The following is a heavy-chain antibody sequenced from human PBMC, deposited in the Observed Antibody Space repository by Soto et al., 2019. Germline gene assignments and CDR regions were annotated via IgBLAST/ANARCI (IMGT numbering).Heavy chain of an antibody. CDR1: GVSISSGGYY. CDR3: ARQVVGKSYYDTSGHYYID. V-gene: IGHV4-31*03. CDR2: IYYRGSA. Sequence: TLSLTCSVSGVSISSGGYYWGWIRQPPGKGLEWIGHIYYRGSAYYNPSLRRRLTISVHTSENQFSLKLSSVTAADTAVYYCARQVVGKSYYDTSGHYYIDWGQGTLVTVSS. D-gene: IGHD3-22*01. J-gene: IGHJ4*02.